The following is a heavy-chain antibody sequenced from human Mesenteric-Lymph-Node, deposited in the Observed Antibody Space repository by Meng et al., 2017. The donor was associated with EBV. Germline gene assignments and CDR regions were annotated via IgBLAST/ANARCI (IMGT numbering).Heavy chain of an antibody. D-gene: IGHD3-16*01. CDR3: AALGSFASSIDP. CDR1: GGSFSDYY. CDR2: VNHAGTT. Sequence: QVPLQPWGAGLVKPSGTLSLTCAVYGGSFSDYYWTWIRQPPGKGLEWIGEVNHAGTTIYNPSLESRVTISVDTSKNQFSLKLTSVTAADTAVYFCAALGSFASSIDPWGQGTLVTVSS. J-gene: IGHJ5*02. V-gene: IGHV4-34*01.